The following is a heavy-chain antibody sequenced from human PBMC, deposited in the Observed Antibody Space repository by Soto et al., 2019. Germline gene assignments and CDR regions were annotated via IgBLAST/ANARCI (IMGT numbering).Heavy chain of an antibody. D-gene: IGHD1-1*01. J-gene: IGHJ4*02. V-gene: IGHV1-18*01. CDR2: ISAHNGNT. CDR1: GYAFTTYG. Sequence: QVHLVQSGAEVKKPGASVKVSCKGSGYAFTTYGITWVRQAPGQGLEWMGWISAHNGNTNYAQKLQGRVTVTRDTSSSSAYMELRTLRSDDAAVYYCARGRYGDYWGQGALVTVSS. CDR3: ARGRYGDY.